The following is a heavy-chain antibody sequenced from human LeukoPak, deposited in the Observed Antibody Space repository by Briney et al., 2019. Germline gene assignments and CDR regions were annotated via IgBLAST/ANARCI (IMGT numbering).Heavy chain of an antibody. CDR2: ISGSGGST. D-gene: IGHD6-19*01. V-gene: IGHV3-23*01. CDR1: GFTFGTYA. J-gene: IGHJ5*02. Sequence: GGSLRLTCAASGFTFGTYAMSWVRQAPGKGLEWISAISGSGGSTYYADSVKGRFTISRDNSKNTLYLQMNSLRAEDTAVYYCAKIPYSSGWVQNWFDPWGQGTLVTVSS. CDR3: AKIPYSSGWVQNWFDP.